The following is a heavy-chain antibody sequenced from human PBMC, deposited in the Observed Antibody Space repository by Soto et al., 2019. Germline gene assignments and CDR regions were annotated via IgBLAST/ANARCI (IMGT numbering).Heavy chain of an antibody. CDR2: IWYDGSNK. CDR3: ARESYGDYLHAFDI. V-gene: IGHV3-33*01. D-gene: IGHD4-17*01. J-gene: IGHJ3*02. CDR1: GFTFSSYG. Sequence: PGGSLRLSCAASGFTFSSYGMHWVRQAPGKGLEWVAVIWYDGSNKYYADSVKGRFTISRDNSKNTLYLQMNSLRAEDTAVYYCARESYGDYLHAFDIWGQGTMVTVSS.